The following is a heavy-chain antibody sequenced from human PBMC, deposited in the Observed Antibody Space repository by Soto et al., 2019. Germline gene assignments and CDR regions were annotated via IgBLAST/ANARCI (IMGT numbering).Heavy chain of an antibody. CDR2: IYYSGST. Sequence: PSETLSLTCTVSGGSIGGGGYYWSWIRQHPGKGLEWIGYIYYSGSTYYNPSLKSRVTISVDTSKNQFSLKLSSVTAADTAVYYCARAITIFGVMTDLNHWGRGSLVTVSS. V-gene: IGHV4-31*03. CDR1: GGSIGGGGYY. D-gene: IGHD3-3*01. J-gene: IGHJ4*01. CDR3: ARAITIFGVMTDLNH.